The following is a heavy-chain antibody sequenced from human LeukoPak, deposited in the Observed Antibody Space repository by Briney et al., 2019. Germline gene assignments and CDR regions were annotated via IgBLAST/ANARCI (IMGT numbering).Heavy chain of an antibody. J-gene: IGHJ6*03. Sequence: GASVKVSCKASGDSFSSHAITWVRQAPGQGLEWLGRIIPIFGTANYPQKFQGRVTITADILSSTAYIEMTNLTSDDTAVYFCAKQGAARQDYYMDVWGNGTTVSVS. CDR2: IIPIFGTA. CDR3: AKQGAARQDYYMDV. V-gene: IGHV1-69*06. CDR1: GDSFSSHA. D-gene: IGHD5-18*01.